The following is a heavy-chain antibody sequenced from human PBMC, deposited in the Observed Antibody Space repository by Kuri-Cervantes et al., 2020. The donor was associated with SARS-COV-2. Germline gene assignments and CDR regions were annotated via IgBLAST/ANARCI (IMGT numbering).Heavy chain of an antibody. V-gene: IGHV3-30*18. D-gene: IGHD1-26*01. J-gene: IGHJ4*02. CDR1: GFTFSSYG. CDR3: AKEYSGSWGYGY. CDR2: ISYGGSNK. Sequence: GGSLRPSCAASGFTFSSYGMHWVRQAPGKGLEWVAVISYGGSNKYYADSVKGRFTISRDNSKNTLYLQMNSLRAEDTAVYYCAKEYSGSWGYGYWGQGTLVTVSS.